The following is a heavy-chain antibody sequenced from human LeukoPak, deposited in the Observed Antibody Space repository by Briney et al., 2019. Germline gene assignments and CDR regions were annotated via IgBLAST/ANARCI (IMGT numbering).Heavy chain of an antibody. D-gene: IGHD6-19*01. CDR3: ARDWGRYSSGWFDY. CDR1: GYSISTGYY. V-gene: IGHV4-38-2*02. CDR2: VYHSGIT. J-gene: IGHJ4*02. Sequence: KPSETLSLTCTVSGYSISTGYYWGWIRQPPGKGLQWIGSVYHSGITYYNPSLKSRVTISVDTSKNQFSLKLSSVTAADTAVYYCARDWGRYSSGWFDYWGQGTLVTVSS.